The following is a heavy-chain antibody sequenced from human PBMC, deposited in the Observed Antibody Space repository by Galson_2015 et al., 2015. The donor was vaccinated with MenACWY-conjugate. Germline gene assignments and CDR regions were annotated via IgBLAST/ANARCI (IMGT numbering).Heavy chain of an antibody. CDR2: LTGGGDST. V-gene: IGHV3-23*01. CDR3: AKDLSSGWYEPFDY. J-gene: IGHJ4*02. CDR1: GFSFSNYA. Sequence: SLRLSCEASGFSFSNYAMNWGRQAPGKGLEWVSALTGGGDSTYYADPVQGRVTLSRDNSKNTLYLQMNSLRAEDTAIYYCAKDLSSGWYEPFDYWGKGTLVTVSS. D-gene: IGHD6-19*01.